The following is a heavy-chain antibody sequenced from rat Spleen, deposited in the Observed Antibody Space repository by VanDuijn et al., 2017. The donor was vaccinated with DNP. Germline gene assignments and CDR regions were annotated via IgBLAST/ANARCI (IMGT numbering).Heavy chain of an antibody. V-gene: IGHV3-1*01. Sequence: EVQLQESGPGHVKPSQSLSLTCSVTGYSITSNYWGWIRKFPGNKMEWMAYISYSGYTSYNPSLKSRISITRDTSKNQFFLQVNSVTTEDTATYYCARLGTQGFAYWGQGTLVTVSS. D-gene: IGHD1-5*01. CDR3: ARLGTQGFAY. CDR2: ISYSGYT. CDR1: GYSITSNY. J-gene: IGHJ3*01.